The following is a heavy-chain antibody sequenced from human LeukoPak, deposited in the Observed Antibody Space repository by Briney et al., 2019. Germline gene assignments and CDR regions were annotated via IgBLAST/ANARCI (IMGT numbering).Heavy chain of an antibody. CDR3: ARAGYYDSSGYYYHDAFDI. V-gene: IGHV1-18*01. Sequence: ASVKVSCKASGYTFTSYGISWVRQAPGQGLEWMGWISAYNGNTNYAQKLQGRVTMTTDTSTSTAYTELRSLRSDDTAVYYCARAGYYDSSGYYYHDAFDIWGQGTKVIVSS. J-gene: IGHJ3*02. CDR1: GYTFTSYG. D-gene: IGHD3-22*01. CDR2: ISAYNGNT.